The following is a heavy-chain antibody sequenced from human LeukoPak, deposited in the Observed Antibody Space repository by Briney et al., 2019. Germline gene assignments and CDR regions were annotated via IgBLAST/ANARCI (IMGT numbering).Heavy chain of an antibody. CDR2: IYYSGST. D-gene: IGHD2-2*01. CDR1: GGSISNYY. CDR3: ARTTEGYCRSTSCYGFYYSYYMDV. V-gene: IGHV4-59*01. J-gene: IGHJ6*03. Sequence: SETLSLTCTVSGGSISNYYWSWIRQPPGKGLEWVGYIYYSGSTNYNPSLKSRVTISVDTSKNQFSLKLSSVTAADTAVYYCARTTEGYCRSTSCYGFYYSYYMDVWGKGTTVTISS.